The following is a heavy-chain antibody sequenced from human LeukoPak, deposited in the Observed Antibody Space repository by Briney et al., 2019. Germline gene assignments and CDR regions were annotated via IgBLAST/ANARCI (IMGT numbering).Heavy chain of an antibody. CDR1: GYTFTGYY. J-gene: IGHJ5*02. V-gene: IGHV1-2*02. D-gene: IGHD3-3*01. CDR2: INPNRGGT. Sequence: ASVKVSCKASGYTFTGYYMHWVRQAPGQGLEWMGWINPNRGGTNYAQKLQGRVTMTRDKSISTANMELSRLRSDDTAVYYCARGNYDFWSGYYPPPNWFDPWGQGTLVTVSS. CDR3: ARGNYDFWSGYYPPPNWFDP.